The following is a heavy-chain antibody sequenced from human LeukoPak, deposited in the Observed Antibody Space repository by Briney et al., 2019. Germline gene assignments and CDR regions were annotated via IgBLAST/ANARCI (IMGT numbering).Heavy chain of an antibody. D-gene: IGHD3-9*01. Sequence: GGSLRLSCAASGFTFSSYAMSWVRQAPGKGLEWVSAISGSGGSTYYADSVKDRFTISRDNSKNTLYLQMNSLRAEDTAVYYCAKEVLRYFDWSRKDYWGQGTLVIVSS. CDR1: GFTFSSYA. CDR3: AKEVLRYFDWSRKDY. V-gene: IGHV3-23*01. CDR2: ISGSGGST. J-gene: IGHJ4*02.